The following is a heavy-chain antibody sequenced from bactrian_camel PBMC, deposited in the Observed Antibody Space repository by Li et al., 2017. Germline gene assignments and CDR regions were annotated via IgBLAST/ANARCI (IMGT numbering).Heavy chain of an antibody. J-gene: IGHJ4*01. CDR2: IDRSGRT. V-gene: IGHV3S55*01. D-gene: IGHD6*01. Sequence: HVQLVESGGGSVQAGGSLRLSCVASGDTIGRYCMGWFRQIPDKEREGVGAIDRSGRTLYSDSAQGRFTISRDRGKRFLYLQMNSLKPDDTGMYYCAAERGGGTWCLSATSYNYWGQGTQVTVS. CDR1: GDTIGRYC. CDR3: AAERGGGTWCLSATSYNY.